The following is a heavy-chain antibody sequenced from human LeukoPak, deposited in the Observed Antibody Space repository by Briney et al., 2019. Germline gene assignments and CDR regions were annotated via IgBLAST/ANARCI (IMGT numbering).Heavy chain of an antibody. Sequence: SVKVSCKASGGTFSSYAISWVRQAPGQGLEWMGRIIPILGIANYAQKFQGRVTITADKSTSTAYMELSSLRSEDTAVYYCARDGRMVMAARHYYYYMDVWGKGTTVTVSS. J-gene: IGHJ6*03. CDR3: ARDGRMVMAARHYYYYMDV. V-gene: IGHV1-69*04. CDR2: IIPILGIA. CDR1: GGTFSSYA. D-gene: IGHD6-6*01.